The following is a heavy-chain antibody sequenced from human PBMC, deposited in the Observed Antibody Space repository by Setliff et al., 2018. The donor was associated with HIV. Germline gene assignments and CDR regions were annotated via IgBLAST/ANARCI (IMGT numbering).Heavy chain of an antibody. V-gene: IGHV4-31*03. Sequence: SETLSLTCSVSGVSIVSGGFYYSWIRHHPGKGLVWTGYIYNSGITHHNPSLKSRITMSIDTSKNQFSLKLNSVTAADTAVYFCASRHPLAGRTFDQWGPGTQVTVSS. J-gene: IGHJ4*02. CDR3: ASRHPLAGRTFDQ. CDR2: IYNSGIT. D-gene: IGHD6-19*01. CDR1: GVSIVSGGFY.